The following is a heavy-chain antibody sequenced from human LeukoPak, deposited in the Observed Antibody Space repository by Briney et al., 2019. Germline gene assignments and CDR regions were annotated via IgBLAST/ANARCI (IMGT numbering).Heavy chain of an antibody. CDR1: GGSISSYY. Sequence: SETLSLTCTVSGGSISSYYWSWIRQPPGKGLEWIGYIYYSGSTNYNPSLKSRVTISVDTSKNQFSLKLSSVTAADTAVYYCARDFWSGYSRFDPWGQGTLVTVSS. CDR2: IYYSGST. CDR3: ARDFWSGYSRFDP. D-gene: IGHD3-3*01. J-gene: IGHJ5*02. V-gene: IGHV4-59*01.